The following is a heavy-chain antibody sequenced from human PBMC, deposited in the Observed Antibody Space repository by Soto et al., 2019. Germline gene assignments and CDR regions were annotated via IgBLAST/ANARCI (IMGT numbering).Heavy chain of an antibody. D-gene: IGHD6-13*01. CDR1: GFTFDDYA. Sequence: EVQLVESGGGLVQPGRSLRLSCAASGFTFDDYAMHWVRQAPGKGLEWVSGISWNSGSIGYADSVKGRFTISRDNAKNSLYLQMNSLRAEDTALYYCAKDRYSSSWSSRSEFDYWGQGTLVTVSS. CDR3: AKDRYSSSWSSRSEFDY. J-gene: IGHJ4*02. CDR2: ISWNSGSI. V-gene: IGHV3-9*01.